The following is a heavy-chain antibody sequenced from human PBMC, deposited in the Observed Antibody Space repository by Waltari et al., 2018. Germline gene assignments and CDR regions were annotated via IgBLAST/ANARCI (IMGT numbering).Heavy chain of an antibody. CDR2: IYHIGST. D-gene: IGHD6-13*01. V-gene: IGHV4-38-2*01. CDR1: GYSISSGYS. J-gene: IGHJ5*02. CDR3: ASTGIAERGWFDP. Sequence: QVQLQESGPGLVKPSETLSLTCAVSGYSISSGYSWGWIRQPPGKGLEWIWGIYHIGSTYYNPSLKSRVTISVDTSKNQFSLKLSSVTAADTAVYYCASTGIAERGWFDPWGQGTLVTVSS.